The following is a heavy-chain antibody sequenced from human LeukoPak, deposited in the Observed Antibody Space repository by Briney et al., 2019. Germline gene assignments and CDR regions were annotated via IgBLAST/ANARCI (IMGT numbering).Heavy chain of an antibody. J-gene: IGHJ6*03. CDR3: ARDSGVGATWGSYYYYMDV. V-gene: IGHV4-61*02. CDR2: IYTSGST. CDR1: GGSISSGSYY. Sequence: PSETLSLTCTVSGGSISSGSYYWSWIRQPAGKGLEWIGRIYTSGSTNYNPSLKSRVTISVDTSKNQFSLKLSSVTAADTAVYYCARDSGVGATWGSYYYYMDVWGKGTTVTVSS. D-gene: IGHD1-26*01.